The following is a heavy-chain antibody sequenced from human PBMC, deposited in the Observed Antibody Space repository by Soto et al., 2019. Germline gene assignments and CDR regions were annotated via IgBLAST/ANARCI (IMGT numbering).Heavy chain of an antibody. CDR2: IYWDDNK. J-gene: IGHJ6*02. CDR1: GFSVSTRGVG. V-gene: IGHV2-5*02. Sequence: QITLKESGPTLVKPTQTLTLTCTFSGFSVSTRGVGVGWIRQPPGKALEWLALIYWDDNKRYSPSLKSRLTITKDTSKNQVVLTMTNMDPVDTATHYCAHSTVIPSYCGMDVWGQGTTVTVSS. D-gene: IGHD3-10*01. CDR3: AHSTVIPSYCGMDV.